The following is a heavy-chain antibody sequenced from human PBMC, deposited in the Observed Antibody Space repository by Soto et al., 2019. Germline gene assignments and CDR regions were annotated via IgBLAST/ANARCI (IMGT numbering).Heavy chain of an antibody. D-gene: IGHD3-16*01. CDR3: ARDNRETRGGYWYFDL. V-gene: IGHV3-48*02. J-gene: IGHJ2*01. CDR2: ISSSSSTI. CDR1: GFTFSSYS. Sequence: EVQLVESGGGLVQPGGSLRLSCAASGFTFSSYSMNWVRQAPWKGLEWVSYISSSSSTIYYADSVKGRFTISRDNAKNSLYLQMNSLRDEDTAVYYCARDNRETRGGYWYFDLWGRGTLVTVSS.